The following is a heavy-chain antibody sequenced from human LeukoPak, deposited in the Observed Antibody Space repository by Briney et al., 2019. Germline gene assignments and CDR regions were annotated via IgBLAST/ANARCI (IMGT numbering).Heavy chain of an antibody. J-gene: IGHJ4*02. Sequence: GGSLRFSCAASGFTFSSYAMSWVRQAPGKGLEWVSAISGSGGSTYYADSVKGRFTISRDNSKNTLYLQMNSLRAEDTAVYYCAKDQAITMVRGVTTFDYWGQGTLVTVSS. CDR2: ISGSGGST. CDR1: GFTFSSYA. V-gene: IGHV3-23*01. D-gene: IGHD3-10*01. CDR3: AKDQAITMVRGVTTFDY.